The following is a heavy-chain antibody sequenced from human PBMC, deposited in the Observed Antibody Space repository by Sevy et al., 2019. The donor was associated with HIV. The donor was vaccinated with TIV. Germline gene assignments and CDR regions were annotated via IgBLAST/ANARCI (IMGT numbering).Heavy chain of an antibody. Sequence: GGSLRLSCAASGFTFSSRTMNWVRQAPGKGLEWVSYISGGGDTIYYADSVKGRFTTSRDNAKNSLYLQMNSLRDEDTAVYYCARPNGVTSGWFDPWGQGTLVTVSS. CDR3: ARPNGVTSGWFDP. D-gene: IGHD2-8*01. CDR1: GFTFSSRT. CDR2: ISGGGDTI. J-gene: IGHJ5*02. V-gene: IGHV3-48*02.